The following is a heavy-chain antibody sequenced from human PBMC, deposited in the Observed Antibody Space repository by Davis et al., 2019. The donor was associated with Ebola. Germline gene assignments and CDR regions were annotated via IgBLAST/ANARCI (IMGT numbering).Heavy chain of an antibody. J-gene: IGHJ4*02. V-gene: IGHV3-11*01. CDR2: ISSSGSTI. D-gene: IGHD5-24*01. CDR3: ARGEKRWLQLEGIDY. Sequence: GESLKISCAASGFTFSDYYMSWIRQAPGKGLEWVSYISSSGSTIYYAESVKGRFTISRDNAKNSLYLQMNSLRAEDTAVYYCARGEKRWLQLEGIDYWGQGTLVTVSS. CDR1: GFTFSDYY.